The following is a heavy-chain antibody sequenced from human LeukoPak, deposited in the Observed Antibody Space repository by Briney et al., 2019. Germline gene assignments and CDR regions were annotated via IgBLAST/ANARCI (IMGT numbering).Heavy chain of an antibody. CDR2: INPNSGDT. V-gene: IGHV1-2*02. D-gene: IGHD1-20*01. J-gene: IGHJ5*02. CDR3: ASGWSITGWHNHWFDH. Sequence: GSVRVSCKASRYTFTGYYMHWVRQAPGQGLEWMGWINPNSGDTNYAQKFQGRVTITRDTSITTVYMELSRLRSDDTAVYFCASGWSITGWHNHWFDHWGQGTLVTVSS. CDR1: RYTFTGYY.